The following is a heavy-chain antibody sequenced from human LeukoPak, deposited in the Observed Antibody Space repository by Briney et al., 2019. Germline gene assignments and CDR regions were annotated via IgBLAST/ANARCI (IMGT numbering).Heavy chain of an antibody. CDR3: AKGRQQLIDY. J-gene: IGHJ4*02. V-gene: IGHV3-30*02. CDR2: IRSDGSNK. D-gene: IGHD6-13*01. CDR1: GFTFSNYG. Sequence: GGSLRLSCAASGFTFSNYGMHWVRQAPGKGLEWVAFIRSDGSNKYYADSVKGRFTISRDNSKNTLYLQMNSLRPEDTAVYYCAKGRQQLIDYWGQGTLVTVSS.